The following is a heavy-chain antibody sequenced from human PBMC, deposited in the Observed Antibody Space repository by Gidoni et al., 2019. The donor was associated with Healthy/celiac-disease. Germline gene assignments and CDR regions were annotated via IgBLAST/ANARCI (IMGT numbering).Heavy chain of an antibody. V-gene: IGHV3-23*04. J-gene: IGHJ6*03. Sequence: EVQLVESGGGLVQPGGSLSLSCAASGFTLSSQPMSWVRPAPGKGLEWGSAISGSGVSTDYAESVKGRFTISRDNSKNTLYMQMNSLRAEDTAVYYCATPLGPGCSSSWLSAHYMDVWGKGTTVTVSS. D-gene: IGHD6-13*01. CDR3: ATPLGPGCSSSWLSAHYMDV. CDR1: GFTLSSQP. CDR2: ISGSGVST.